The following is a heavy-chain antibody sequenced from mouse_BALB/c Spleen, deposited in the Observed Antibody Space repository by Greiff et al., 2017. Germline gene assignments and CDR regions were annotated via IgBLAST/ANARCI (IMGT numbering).Heavy chain of an antibody. V-gene: IGHV1S135*01. Sequence: VQLQQSGPELMKPGASVKISCKASGYSFTSYYMHWVKQSHGKSLEWIGYIDPFNGGTSYNQKFKGKATLTVDKSSSTAYMHLSSLTSEDSAVYYCARIYYDYDGRFYAMDYWGQGTSVTVSS. CDR2: IDPFNGGT. J-gene: IGHJ4*01. CDR3: ARIYYDYDGRFYAMDY. D-gene: IGHD2-4*01. CDR1: GYSFTSYY.